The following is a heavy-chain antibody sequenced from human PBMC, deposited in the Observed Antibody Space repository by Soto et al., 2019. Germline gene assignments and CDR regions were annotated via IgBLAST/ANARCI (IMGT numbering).Heavy chain of an antibody. CDR1: GGTFSSYA. CDR2: IIPIFGTA. Sequence: ASVKVSCKASGGTFSSYAISWVRQAPGQGLEWMGGIIPIFGTANYAQKFQGRVTITADESTSTAYMELGSLRSEDTAVYYCEENVVGEDWFDPWGQGTLVTVSS. D-gene: IGHD3-10*01. V-gene: IGHV1-69*13. J-gene: IGHJ5*02. CDR3: EENVVGEDWFDP.